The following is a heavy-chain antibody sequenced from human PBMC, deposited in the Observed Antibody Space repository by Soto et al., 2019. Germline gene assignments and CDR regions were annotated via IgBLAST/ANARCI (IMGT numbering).Heavy chain of an antibody. Sequence: PGGSLRLSCAASGFPFISYAMHWVRQAPGKGLEWVAVISFDGSTEYYADSVKGRFTISRDNPKNTVYLQMNSLRSEDTAVYYCARSRHGSGSYTHFYYGLDVWGQGTTVTVSS. J-gene: IGHJ6*02. V-gene: IGHV3-30-3*01. D-gene: IGHD3-10*01. CDR1: GFPFISYA. CDR2: ISFDGSTE. CDR3: ARSRHGSGSYTHFYYGLDV.